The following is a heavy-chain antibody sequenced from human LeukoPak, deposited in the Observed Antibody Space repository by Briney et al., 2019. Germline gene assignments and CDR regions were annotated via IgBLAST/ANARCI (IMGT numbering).Heavy chain of an antibody. D-gene: IGHD5-12*01. Sequence: PSETLSLTCTVSGGSISSGGYYWSWIRQHPGKGLEWIGYIYYSGSTYYNPSLKSRVTISVDTSKNQFSLKLSSVTAADTAVYYCAREGVDIVATMSGNWFDPWGQGTLVTVSS. J-gene: IGHJ5*02. CDR3: AREGVDIVATMSGNWFDP. V-gene: IGHV4-31*03. CDR2: IYYSGST. CDR1: GGSISSGGYY.